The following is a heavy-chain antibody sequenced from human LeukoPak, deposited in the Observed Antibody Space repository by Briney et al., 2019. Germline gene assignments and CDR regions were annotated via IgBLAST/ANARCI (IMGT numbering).Heavy chain of an antibody. CDR2: IYPGDADT. D-gene: IGHD3-10*01. Sequence: GESLKISCKGSGYSFTSYWIGWVRQMAGEGLEWMGIIYPGDADTRDSPSFQGQVTISADKSISTAYLQSSSRKASDTAMYYCARQTYYGSGSYLSAPGYWGQGTLVPVSS. CDR1: GYSFTSYW. J-gene: IGHJ4*02. V-gene: IGHV5-51*01. CDR3: ARQTYYGSGSYLSAPGY.